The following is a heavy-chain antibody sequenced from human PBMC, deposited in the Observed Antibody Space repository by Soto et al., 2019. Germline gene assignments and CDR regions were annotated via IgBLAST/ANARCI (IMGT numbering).Heavy chain of an antibody. Sequence: GGSLRLSCAASGFTFSSYGMHWVRQAPGKGLEWVAVIWYDGSNKYYADSVKGRFTISRDNSKNTLYLQMNSLRAEDTAVYYCARDRAEAGSGYYYYGMDVWGQGTTATVSS. CDR2: IWYDGSNK. CDR3: ARDRAEAGSGYYYYGMDV. J-gene: IGHJ6*02. CDR1: GFTFSSYG. D-gene: IGHD6-13*01. V-gene: IGHV3-33*01.